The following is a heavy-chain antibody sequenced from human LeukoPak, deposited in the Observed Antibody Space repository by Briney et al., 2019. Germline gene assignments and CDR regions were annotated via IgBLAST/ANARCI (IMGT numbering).Heavy chain of an antibody. D-gene: IGHD4/OR15-4a*01. Sequence: TGGSLRLSCAASGFRFDDYGMTWVRQDPGKGLEWVSGINWNGYSTGYAESVRGRFTISRDNAKSTVYLQLNSLRPEDTALYYCVRDLRTDYAFDSWGQGTLVTVSS. CDR1: GFRFDDYG. CDR2: INWNGYST. V-gene: IGHV3-20*04. CDR3: VRDLRTDYAFDS. J-gene: IGHJ4*02.